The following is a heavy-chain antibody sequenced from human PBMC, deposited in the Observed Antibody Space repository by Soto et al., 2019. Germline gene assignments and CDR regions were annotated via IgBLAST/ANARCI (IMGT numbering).Heavy chain of an antibody. V-gene: IGHV1-69*13. CDR2: IIPIFGTA. D-gene: IGHD6-19*01. J-gene: IGHJ4*01. CDR3: ARDGGAISVAGTVDY. Sequence: ASVKVSCKASGGTFSSYAISWVRQAPGQGLEWMGGIIPIFGTANYAQKFQGRVTITADESTSTAYMEQSSLRSEDTAVYYCARDGGAISVAGTVDYWGQETLPTGPS. CDR1: GGTFSSYA.